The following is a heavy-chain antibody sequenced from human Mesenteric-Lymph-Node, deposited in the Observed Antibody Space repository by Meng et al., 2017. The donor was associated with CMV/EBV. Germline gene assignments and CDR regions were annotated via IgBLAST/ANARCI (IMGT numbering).Heavy chain of an antibody. J-gene: IGHJ6*02. CDR3: ARDLISRPAASHYYYYGMDV. CDR1: GFTFSTFW. V-gene: IGHV3-7*03. CDR2: INQDESEK. Sequence: GESLKISCAASGFTFSTFWMTWVRQAPGKGLEWVANINQDESEKYYVDSVKGRFTISRDNAKNSLYLQMNSLRAEDTAVYYCARDLISRPAASHYYYYGMDVWGQGTTVTVS. D-gene: IGHD2-2*01.